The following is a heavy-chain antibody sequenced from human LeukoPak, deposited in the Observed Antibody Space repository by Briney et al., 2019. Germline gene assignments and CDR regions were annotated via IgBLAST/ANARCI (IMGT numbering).Heavy chain of an antibody. CDR3: ARDRGENY. D-gene: IGHD3-10*01. Sequence: PGRSLRLSCAASGFTFSSYAMGWVRQAPGKGLEWVSGISGSGGGTYYGDSVKGRFTISRDNSENTLYLHMNSLRAEDTAEYYCARDRGENYWGQGTLVTVSS. V-gene: IGHV3-23*01. J-gene: IGHJ4*02. CDR2: ISGSGGGT. CDR1: GFTFSSYA.